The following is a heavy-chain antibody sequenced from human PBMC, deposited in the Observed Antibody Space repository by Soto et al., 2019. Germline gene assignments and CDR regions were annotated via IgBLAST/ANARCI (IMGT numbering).Heavy chain of an antibody. Sequence: QVQLVQSGAEVKKPGSSVTVSCKASGGIFSNYAISWVRQAPGQGLEWMGGIIPIFGPGNYAQKFQGRVTITADESTTTAYMQLSSLRSEDTAVYYCASRGYSYGPFDYWGQGTLVTVSS. J-gene: IGHJ4*02. CDR2: IIPIFGPG. D-gene: IGHD5-18*01. CDR3: ASRGYSYGPFDY. CDR1: GGIFSNYA. V-gene: IGHV1-69*12.